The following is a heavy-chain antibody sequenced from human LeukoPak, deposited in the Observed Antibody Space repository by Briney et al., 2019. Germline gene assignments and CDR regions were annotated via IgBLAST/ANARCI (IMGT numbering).Heavy chain of an antibody. D-gene: IGHD2-8*01. Sequence: SETLSLTCTVAGGSINSDYWSWIRLPPGRGLEWIGYVSYSGSTYYSPSLKSRVTMSVQTSKRQFSLRLSSVTAADTAVYYCARANYWFDPWGQGTLVTVSS. CDR2: VSYSGST. V-gene: IGHV4-59*01. J-gene: IGHJ5*02. CDR1: GGSINSDY. CDR3: ARANYWFDP.